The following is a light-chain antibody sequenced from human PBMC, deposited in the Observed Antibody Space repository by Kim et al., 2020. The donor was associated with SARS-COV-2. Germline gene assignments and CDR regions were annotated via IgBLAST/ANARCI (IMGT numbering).Light chain of an antibody. CDR1: QSVVIG. Sequence: PGGGATPSRGARQSVVIGLDWYRHTRRQRPRVLIYDAALRATGIPDRCSGGGSVTDCTLTIGSVESEEFAVYYCQQNTKWAPAPSFGGGTKVDIK. CDR2: DAA. J-gene: IGKJ4*01. V-gene: IGKV3-11*01. CDR3: QQNTKWAPAPS.